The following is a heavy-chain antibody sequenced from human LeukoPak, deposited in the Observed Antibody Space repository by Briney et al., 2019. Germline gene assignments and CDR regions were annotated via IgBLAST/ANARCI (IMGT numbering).Heavy chain of an antibody. CDR1: GFTFSNYS. J-gene: IGHJ4*02. CDR3: ASHVLKYQLLSAFDY. D-gene: IGHD2-2*01. V-gene: IGHV3-21*01. CDR2: ISSSSNYI. Sequence: GGSLRLSCAASGFTFSNYSMNWVRQAPGKGLEWVSFISSSSNYIDYADSVKGRFTISRDNAKNSLYLQMNSLRAEDTAVYYCASHVLKYQLLSAFDYWGQGTLVTVSP.